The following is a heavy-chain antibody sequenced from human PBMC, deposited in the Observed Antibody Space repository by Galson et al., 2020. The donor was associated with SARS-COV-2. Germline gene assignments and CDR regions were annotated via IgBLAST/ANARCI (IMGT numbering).Heavy chain of an antibody. J-gene: IGHJ4*02. Sequence: GGSLRLSCAASGFTFSSYAMHWVRQAPGKGLEWVAVISYDGSNKYYADSVKGRFTISRDNSKNTLYLQMNSLRAEDTAVYYCARGVGNYRSHFDYWGQGTLVTVSS. CDR2: ISYDGSNK. D-gene: IGHD3-16*02. CDR3: ARGVGNYRSHFDY. V-gene: IGHV3-30*01. CDR1: GFTFSSYA.